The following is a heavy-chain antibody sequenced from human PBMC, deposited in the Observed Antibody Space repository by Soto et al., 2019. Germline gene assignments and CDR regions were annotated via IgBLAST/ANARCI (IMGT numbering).Heavy chain of an antibody. CDR1: GFTFSSYS. J-gene: IGHJ4*02. D-gene: IGHD3-22*01. V-gene: IGHV3-21*01. CDR2: ISSSSSYI. Sequence: GGSLRLSCAASGFTFSSYSMSWVRQAPGKGLEWVSSISSSSSYIYYADSVKGRFTISRDNAKNSLYLQMNSLRAEDTAVYYCASDYYDSSGYYYVPYWGQGTLVTVSS. CDR3: ASDYYDSSGYYYVPY.